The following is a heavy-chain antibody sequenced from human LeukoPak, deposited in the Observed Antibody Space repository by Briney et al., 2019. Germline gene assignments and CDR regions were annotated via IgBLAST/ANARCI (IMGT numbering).Heavy chain of an antibody. CDR1: GFTFSSYW. J-gene: IGHJ5*02. Sequence: GGSLRLSCAASGFTFSSYWMPWVRQAPGKGLVWVSRINSDGSSTSYADSVKGRFTISRDNAKNTLYLQMNSLRAEDTAVYYCAREDSSWYMNWFDPWGQGTLVTVSS. CDR2: INSDGSST. V-gene: IGHV3-74*01. CDR3: AREDSSWYMNWFDP. D-gene: IGHD6-13*01.